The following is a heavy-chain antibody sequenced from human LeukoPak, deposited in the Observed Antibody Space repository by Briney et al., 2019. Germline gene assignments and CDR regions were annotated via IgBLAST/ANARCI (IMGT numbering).Heavy chain of an antibody. CDR2: ISGSGTTT. D-gene: IGHD5-18*01. J-gene: IGHJ4*02. Sequence: GGSLRLSCAASGFTFSTYAMNWVRQSPGKGLEWVSAISGSGTTTYYADSVKGRFTISRDNSKNTLYLQMNSLRAEDTAVYYCAKIQGYSYGPFDYWGQGTLVTVSS. V-gene: IGHV3-23*01. CDR1: GFTFSTYA. CDR3: AKIQGYSYGPFDY.